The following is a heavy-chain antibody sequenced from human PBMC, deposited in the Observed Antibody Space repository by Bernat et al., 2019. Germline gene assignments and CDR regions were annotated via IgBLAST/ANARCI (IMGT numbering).Heavy chain of an antibody. Sequence: EVQLLESGGGLVQPGGSLRLSCAASGLTLGSNYMNWVRQAPGKGLEWVSVIYSGGSTYYGDSVKGRFTISRDNSKNTVYLQMNSLRAEDTAVYYCATSLGVWGSYRYDDYWGQGTLVTVSS. CDR1: GLTLGSNY. D-gene: IGHD3-16*02. J-gene: IGHJ4*02. CDR2: IYSGGST. CDR3: ATSLGVWGSYRYDDY. V-gene: IGHV3-66*01.